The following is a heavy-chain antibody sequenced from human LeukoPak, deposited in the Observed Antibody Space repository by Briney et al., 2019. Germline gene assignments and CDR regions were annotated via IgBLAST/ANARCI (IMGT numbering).Heavy chain of an antibody. D-gene: IGHD3-3*01. CDR3: ARGRGIRFQNWFDP. CDR1: GYTFTSYD. Sequence: GASVKVSCKASGYTFTSYDINWVRQATGQGLEWMGWMNPNSGNTGYALKFQGRVTITRNTSISTAYMELSSLRSEDTAVYYCARGRGIRFQNWFDPWGQGTLVTVSS. J-gene: IGHJ5*02. CDR2: MNPNSGNT. V-gene: IGHV1-8*01.